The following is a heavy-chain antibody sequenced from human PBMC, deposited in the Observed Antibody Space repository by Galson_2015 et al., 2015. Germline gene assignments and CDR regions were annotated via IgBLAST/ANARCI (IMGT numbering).Heavy chain of an antibody. Sequence: ETLSLTCTVSGGSISSYYWSWIRQPPGKGLEWIGYIYYSGSTSYNPSLKSRVTISVDTSKNQFSLKLSSVTAADTAVYYCARDYEGWFDPWGQGTLVTVSS. D-gene: IGHD3-3*01. J-gene: IGHJ5*02. CDR1: GGSISSYY. V-gene: IGHV4-59*01. CDR3: ARDYEGWFDP. CDR2: IYYSGST.